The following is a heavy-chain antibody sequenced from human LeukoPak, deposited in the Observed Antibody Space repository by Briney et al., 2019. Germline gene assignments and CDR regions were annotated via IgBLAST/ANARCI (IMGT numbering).Heavy chain of an antibody. J-gene: IGHJ4*02. V-gene: IGHV4-34*01. CDR1: GGSFSGYY. Sequence: SETLSLTCAVYGGSFSGYYWSWIRQPPGKGLEWIGEITHSGNTNYNPSLKSRVTISVDTSKNQFSLKLSSVTAADTAVYYCARGVDFWSGYPFDYWGQGSLVTVSS. CDR2: ITHSGNT. CDR3: ARGVDFWSGYPFDY. D-gene: IGHD3-3*01.